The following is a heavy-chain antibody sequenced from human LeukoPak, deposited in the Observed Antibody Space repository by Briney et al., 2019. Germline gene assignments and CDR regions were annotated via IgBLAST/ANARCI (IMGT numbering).Heavy chain of an antibody. J-gene: IGHJ4*02. CDR2: IYYSGST. D-gene: IGHD5-18*01. CDR3: AREAERGYSYGQDTYIDY. Sequence: KPSETLSLTCTVSGGSISSSSYYWGWIRQPPGKGLEWIGSIYYSGSTYYNPSLKSRVTMSVDTSKNQFSLKLSSVTAADTAVYYCAREAERGYSYGQDTYIDYWGQGTLVTVSS. V-gene: IGHV4-39*02. CDR1: GGSISSSSYY.